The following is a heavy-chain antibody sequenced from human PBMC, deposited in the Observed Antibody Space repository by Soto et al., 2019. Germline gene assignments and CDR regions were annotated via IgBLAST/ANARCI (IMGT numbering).Heavy chain of an antibody. V-gene: IGHV3-33*01. J-gene: IGHJ5*02. Sequence: QVHLVESGGGVVQPGRSLRLSCAASGFTFTTYSMHWVRQAPGKGLEWVAVISFDGNYKFYADSVKGRFTVSRDNSKNMLYLQMNSLTVEDTAVYHCLREVVRFSGRFDPWGQGSLVTVSS. CDR3: LREVVRFSGRFDP. CDR2: ISFDGNYK. D-gene: IGHD2-15*01. CDR1: GFTFTTYS.